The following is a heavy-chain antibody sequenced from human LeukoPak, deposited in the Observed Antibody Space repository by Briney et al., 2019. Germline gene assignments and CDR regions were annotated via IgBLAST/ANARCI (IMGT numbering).Heavy chain of an antibody. Sequence: PGGSLRLSCAASGFTFSGYGMSWVRQAPGKGLEWVSLISGTGASTYYADSVKGRFTISRDNSKNTVDLQMNSLRVEDTAVYYCARDEQWLLLRRFDYWGQGTLVTVSS. CDR3: ARDEQWLLLRRFDY. CDR1: GFTFSGYG. J-gene: IGHJ4*02. CDR2: ISGTGAST. D-gene: IGHD3-22*01. V-gene: IGHV3-23*01.